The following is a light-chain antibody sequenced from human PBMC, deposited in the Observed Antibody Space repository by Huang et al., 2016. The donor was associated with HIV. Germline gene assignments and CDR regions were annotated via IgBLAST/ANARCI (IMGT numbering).Light chain of an antibody. CDR1: QTVNAN. V-gene: IGKV3-15*01. J-gene: IGKJ1*01. Sequence: EIVMTQYPATLYVSPGERATLSCRASQTVNANLAWYQQKPGQPPRFLIYGASARATGIPVRFSGSGSGTDFTLTISSLQSEDSAVYYCQHYNNWPPWTFGQGTKVEVK. CDR3: QHYNNWPPWT. CDR2: GAS.